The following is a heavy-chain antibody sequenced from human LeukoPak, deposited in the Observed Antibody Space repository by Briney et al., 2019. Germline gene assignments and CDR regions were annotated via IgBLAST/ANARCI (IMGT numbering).Heavy chain of an antibody. CDR3: TRHMTRGEGY. CDR2: IYSGGST. D-gene: IGHD3-16*01. CDR1: GFTVSSNY. Sequence: SGGSLRLSCAASGFTVSSNYMSWVRQAPGKGLEWVSVIYSGGSTYYADSVKGRFTISRDNSKNTLYLQMNSLRAEDTAAYYCTRHMTRGEGYWGQGTLVTVSS. J-gene: IGHJ4*02. V-gene: IGHV3-66*04.